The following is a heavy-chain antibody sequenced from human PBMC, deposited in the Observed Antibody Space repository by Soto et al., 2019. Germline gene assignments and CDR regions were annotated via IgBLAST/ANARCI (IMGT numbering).Heavy chain of an antibody. Sequence: GGSLRLSCAASGFTFSSYAMHWVRQAPGKGLEWVAVISYDGSNKYYADSVKGRFTISRDNSKNTLYLQMNSLRAEDTAVYYCAREGSRGDFDIWGQGTMVTVSS. CDR3: AREGSRGDFDI. V-gene: IGHV3-30*04. CDR2: ISYDGSNK. D-gene: IGHD2-21*01. J-gene: IGHJ3*02. CDR1: GFTFSSYA.